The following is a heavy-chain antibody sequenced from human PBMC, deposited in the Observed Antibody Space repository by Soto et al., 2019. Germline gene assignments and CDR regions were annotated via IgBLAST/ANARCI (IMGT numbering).Heavy chain of an antibody. CDR1: GFTFSRHG. CDR3: ARDDDYPDNGFDY. V-gene: IGHV3-33*01. J-gene: IGHJ4*02. D-gene: IGHD4-17*01. CDR2: ILNDASGH. Sequence: QVQLVESGGGVVQPGTSLRLSCAASGFTFSRHGMHWVRQTPGKGLDWLAVILNDASGHWYADSVKGRFTISRDNFENTLYLQMNGLRLEDTAMYYCARDDDYPDNGFDYWGQGTLVTVSS.